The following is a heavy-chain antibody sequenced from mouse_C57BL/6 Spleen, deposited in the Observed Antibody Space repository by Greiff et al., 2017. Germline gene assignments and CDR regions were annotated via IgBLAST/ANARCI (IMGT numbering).Heavy chain of an antibody. J-gene: IGHJ3*01. D-gene: IGHD2-4*01. CDR2: IYPGSGST. Sequence: QVQLQQSGAELVKPGASVKMSCKASGYTFTSYWITWVKQRPGQGLEWIGDIYPGSGSTNYNEKFKSKATLTVDTSSSTAYMQLSSLTSEDSAVYYCARGNYDYDRGFAYWGQGTLVTVSA. V-gene: IGHV1-55*01. CDR1: GYTFTSYW. CDR3: ARGNYDYDRGFAY.